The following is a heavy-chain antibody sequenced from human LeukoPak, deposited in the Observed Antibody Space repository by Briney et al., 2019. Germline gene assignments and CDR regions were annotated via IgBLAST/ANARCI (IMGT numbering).Heavy chain of an antibody. V-gene: IGHV4-30-4*01. D-gene: IGHD4-17*01. J-gene: IGHJ6*02. CDR2: IYYSGST. CDR3: VCGDYDYYYGMGV. CDR1: GGSISSGDYY. Sequence: SQTLSLTCTVSGGSISSGDYYWSWIRQPPGKGLEWIGYIYYSGSTYYNPSLKSRVTISVDTSKNQFSLKLSSVTAANTAVYYCVCGDYDYYYGMGVWGQGTTVTVSS.